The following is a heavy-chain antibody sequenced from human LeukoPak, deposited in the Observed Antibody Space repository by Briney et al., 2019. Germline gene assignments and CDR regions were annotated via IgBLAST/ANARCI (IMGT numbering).Heavy chain of an antibody. CDR1: GFTFSDYY. V-gene: IGHV3-11*04. CDR2: ISSSGSTI. J-gene: IGHJ4*02. D-gene: IGHD4/OR15-4a*01. Sequence: GGSLRLSCAASGFTFSDYYMSWIRQAPGKGLEWVSYISSSGSTIYYADSVKGRFTISRDNAKNSLYLQMNSLRAEDTAVYYCARDASNGKYYFDYWGQGTLVTVSS. CDR3: ARDASNGKYYFDY.